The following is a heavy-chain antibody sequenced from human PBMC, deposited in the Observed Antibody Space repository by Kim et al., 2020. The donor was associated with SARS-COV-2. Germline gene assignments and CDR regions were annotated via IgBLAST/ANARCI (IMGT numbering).Heavy chain of an antibody. Sequence: NYKPSLKSRVRRYVETTKNQFSLKLSSVTAAGTAVYYCARLYVDQSGRIDYWGQGTMVTVSA. J-gene: IGHJ4*02. D-gene: IGHD3-10*02. CDR3: ARLYVDQSGRIDY. V-gene: IGHV4-4*08.